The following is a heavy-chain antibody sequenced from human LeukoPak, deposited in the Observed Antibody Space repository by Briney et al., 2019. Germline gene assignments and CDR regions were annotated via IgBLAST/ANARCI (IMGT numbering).Heavy chain of an antibody. Sequence: GASVKVSCKASGYTFTGYYMHWVRQAPGQGLEWMGWINPNSGGTNYAQKFQGRVTMTRDTSISTAYMELSRLRSDDTAVYYCAREAPMVREFPHYYYYYYMDVWGKGTTVTISS. J-gene: IGHJ6*03. CDR3: AREAPMVREFPHYYYYYYMDV. D-gene: IGHD3-10*01. V-gene: IGHV1-2*02. CDR1: GYTFTGYY. CDR2: INPNSGGT.